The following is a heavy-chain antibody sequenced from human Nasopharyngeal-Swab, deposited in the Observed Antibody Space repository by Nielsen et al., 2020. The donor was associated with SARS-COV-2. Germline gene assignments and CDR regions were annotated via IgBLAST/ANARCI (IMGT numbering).Heavy chain of an antibody. D-gene: IGHD3-16*01. V-gene: IGHV3-74*01. CDR3: ARDPHGVRGAMQDAFDL. CDR2: INGDESRT. Sequence: GESLKISCAVSGFTFNNYWMNWVRQAPGKGLVWVSRINGDESRTSYADSVKGRFTISRDNAKNTLYLQMHSLRSDDAAMYYCARDPHGVRGAMQDAFDLWGQGTMVTVSS. CDR1: GFTFNNYW. J-gene: IGHJ3*01.